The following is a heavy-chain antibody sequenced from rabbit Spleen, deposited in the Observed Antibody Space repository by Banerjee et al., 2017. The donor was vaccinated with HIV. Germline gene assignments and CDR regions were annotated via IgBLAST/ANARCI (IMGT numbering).Heavy chain of an antibody. V-gene: IGHV1S45*01. CDR3: ARDAGTGDYIDVYFSL. CDR2: IDAGSSGST. CDR1: GFSFSSTDY. D-gene: IGHD8-1*01. Sequence: QEQLVESGGGLVQPGASLTLTCKASGFSFSSTDYMCWVRQAPGKGLEWIACIDAGSSGSTYYASWAKGRFTISKTSSTTVTLQMTTLTAADTATYFCARDAGTGDYIDVYFSLWGQGTLVTVS. J-gene: IGHJ4*01.